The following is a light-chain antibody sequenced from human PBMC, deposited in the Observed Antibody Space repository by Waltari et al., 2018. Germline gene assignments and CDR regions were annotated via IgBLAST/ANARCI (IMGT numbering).Light chain of an antibody. V-gene: IGKV2-28*01. Sequence: EIVMTQSPLSLPVTPGEPASISCRLSPSLVHDSGNNYVDWYLRKPGQSPQLLIYLGSNRAPGVPDRFSGSASDTDFTLKISRVEAEDVGIYYCMQGLYTPWTFGQGTKVEIK. CDR3: MQGLYTPWT. CDR1: PSLVHDSGNNY. CDR2: LGS. J-gene: IGKJ1*01.